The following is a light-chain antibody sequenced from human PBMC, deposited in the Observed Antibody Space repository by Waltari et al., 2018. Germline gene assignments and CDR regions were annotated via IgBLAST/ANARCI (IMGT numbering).Light chain of an antibody. CDR1: QSVGSS. Sequence: EIVMTQSPAILSVSPGEGATLSCRASQSVGSSLAWYQQKPGQAPRPLIFGASTRARGIPARFSGSGSGTEFTLSITSLQSEDSALYFCQHYNKLPLTFGGGTKVEIK. J-gene: IGKJ4*01. V-gene: IGKV3-15*01. CDR3: QHYNKLPLT. CDR2: GAS.